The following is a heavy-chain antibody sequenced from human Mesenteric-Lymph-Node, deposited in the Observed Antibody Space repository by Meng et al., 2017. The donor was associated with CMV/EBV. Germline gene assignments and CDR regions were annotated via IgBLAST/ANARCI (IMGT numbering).Heavy chain of an antibody. CDR1: GFTFSRYW. CDR3: ARDELRYCSDTSCYEALTGQRGWFDP. V-gene: IGHV3-74*01. CDR2: INSDGSSA. J-gene: IGHJ5*02. D-gene: IGHD2-2*01. Sequence: GGSLRLSCAASGFTFSRYWMHWVRQAPGKGLVWVSRINSDGSSASYADSVKGRFTITRDNAKNSLYLQMNSLRVEDTAVYYCARDELRYCSDTSCYEALTGQRGWFDPWGQGTLVTVSS.